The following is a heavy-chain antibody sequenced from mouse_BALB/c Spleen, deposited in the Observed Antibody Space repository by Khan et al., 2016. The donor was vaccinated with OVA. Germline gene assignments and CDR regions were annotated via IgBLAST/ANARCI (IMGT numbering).Heavy chain of an antibody. Sequence: EVQLQESGGDLVQPGGSRKLSCAASGFTFSSYGMHWVRQAPVKGLEWVAYISGDSNTIYYADTVKGRFTISRDNPRNTLFLQMTSLMSEDTAMYYCATSYFYGYYFDYWGLGTTLTVSS. V-gene: IGHV5-17*02. J-gene: IGHJ2*01. CDR3: ATSYFYGYYFDY. CDR1: GFTFSSYG. CDR2: ISGDSNTI. D-gene: IGHD1-1*01.